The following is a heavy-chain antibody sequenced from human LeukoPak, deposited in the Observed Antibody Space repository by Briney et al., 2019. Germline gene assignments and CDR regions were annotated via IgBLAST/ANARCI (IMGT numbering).Heavy chain of an antibody. D-gene: IGHD3-16*01. J-gene: IGHJ4*02. Sequence: GGSLRLSCAASGFTFSRYTMNWVRQAPGKELEWISNIRSESSSTTYADSVKGRFTISRDNAKNSLYLQINSLRAEATAVYYCVRDLNWAFDYWGQGTLVTVSS. CDR3: VRDLNWAFDY. CDR1: GFTFSRYT. V-gene: IGHV3-48*01. CDR2: IRSESSST.